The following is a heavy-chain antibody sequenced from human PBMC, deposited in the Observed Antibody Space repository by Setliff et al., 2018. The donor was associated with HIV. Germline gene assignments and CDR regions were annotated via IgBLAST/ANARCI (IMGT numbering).Heavy chain of an antibody. D-gene: IGHD4-17*01. Sequence: GESLRLSCAASGLTFSRHRMHWVRQAPGKGLEWVSSISSSSSYIYYADSVKGRFTISRDNSKNTLYLQMNNLRPEDTAVYYCAKDFQWSTVNTPLNYQYGMDVWGQGTTVTVSS. J-gene: IGHJ6*02. CDR2: ISSSSSYI. CDR1: GLTFSRHR. CDR3: AKDFQWSTVNTPLNYQYGMDV. V-gene: IGHV3-21*01.